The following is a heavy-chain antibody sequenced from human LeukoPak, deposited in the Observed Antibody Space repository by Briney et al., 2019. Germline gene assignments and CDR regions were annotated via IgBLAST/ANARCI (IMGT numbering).Heavy chain of an antibody. D-gene: IGHD2-2*01. V-gene: IGHV3-11*01. CDR3: ARGEMPHCSSTSCYYRESWFDP. J-gene: IGHJ5*02. Sequence: PGGSLRLSCAASGFTFSDYYMSWIRQAPGKGLEWVSYISSSGSTIYYADSVKGRFTISRDNAKNSLYLQMNSLRAEDTAVYYCARGEMPHCSSTSCYYRESWFDPWGQGTLVTVSS. CDR2: ISSSGSTI. CDR1: GFTFSDYY.